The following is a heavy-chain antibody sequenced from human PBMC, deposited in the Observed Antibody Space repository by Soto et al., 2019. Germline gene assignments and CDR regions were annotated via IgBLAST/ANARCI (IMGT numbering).Heavy chain of an antibody. CDR3: ARGGGGYCSGGSCYGPYYYYYYIDV. J-gene: IGHJ6*03. CDR1: GGSFSGYY. D-gene: IGHD2-15*01. CDR2: INHSGST. V-gene: IGHV4-34*01. Sequence: SETLSLTYGVYGGSFSGYYWSWIRQPLGKGLEWIGEINHSGSTNYNPSLKSRVTISVDTSKNQFSLKLSSVTAADTAVYYCARGGGGYCSGGSCYGPYYYYYYIDVWGKGTTVT.